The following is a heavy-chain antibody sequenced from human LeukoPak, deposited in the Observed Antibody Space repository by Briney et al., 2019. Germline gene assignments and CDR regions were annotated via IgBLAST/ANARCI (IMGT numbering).Heavy chain of an antibody. CDR3: AIARSLEGGGYGH. V-gene: IGHV3-30*03. D-gene: IGHD5-12*01. CDR2: ISYEGSNK. Sequence: PGGSLRLACAASGFTFGSYCVRWVRQAPGKWLEWEAVISYEGSNKYYAGSVKGRSTISRDNSKNTLYLQMNSLRAEATAVYYCAIARSLEGGGYGHWGQGTLVTVSS. J-gene: IGHJ4*02. CDR1: GFTFGSYC.